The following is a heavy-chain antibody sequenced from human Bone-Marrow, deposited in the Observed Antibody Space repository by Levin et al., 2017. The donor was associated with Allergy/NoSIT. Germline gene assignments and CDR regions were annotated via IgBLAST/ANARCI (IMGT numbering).Heavy chain of an antibody. CDR1: GFTFSDFY. CDR2: ISGRGDVT. Sequence: PGESLKISCEAAGFTFSDFYLSWIRQAPGKGLEWLSFISGRGDVTDYADSVKGRFTISRDNAKNSIYLQMDSLRAEDTALYFCARGFAYWGRGTQVTVSS. V-gene: IGHV3-11*01. J-gene: IGHJ4*02. CDR3: ARGFAY.